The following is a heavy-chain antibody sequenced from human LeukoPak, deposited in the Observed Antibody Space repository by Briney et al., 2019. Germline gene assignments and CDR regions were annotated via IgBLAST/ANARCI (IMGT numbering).Heavy chain of an antibody. J-gene: IGHJ4*02. CDR2: IKSKTDGGTT. Sequence: PGGSLRLSCAASGFTFTNAWMSWVRQAPGKGLEWVGRIKSKTDGGTTHYAAPVKGRFIISRDDSKDTLYVQMNSLKIEDTAVYYCAKDPHYYDSSGYLYYFDYWGQGTLVTVSS. CDR1: GFTFTNAW. D-gene: IGHD3-22*01. CDR3: AKDPHYYDSSGYLYYFDY. V-gene: IGHV3-15*01.